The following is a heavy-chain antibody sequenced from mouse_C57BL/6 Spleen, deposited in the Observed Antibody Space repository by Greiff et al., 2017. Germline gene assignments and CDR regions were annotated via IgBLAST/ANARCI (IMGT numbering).Heavy chain of an antibody. J-gene: IGHJ3*01. CDR1: GYTFTDYY. V-gene: IGHV1-76*01. CDR3: ARDYYDYDGPSWFAY. CDR2: IYPGSGNT. D-gene: IGHD2-4*01. Sequence: QVQLQQSGAELVRPGASVKLSCKASGYTFTDYYINWVKQRPGQGLEWIARIYPGSGNTYYNEKFKGKATLTAEKSSSTAYMQLSSLTSEDSAVYFCARDYYDYDGPSWFAYWGQGTLVTVSA.